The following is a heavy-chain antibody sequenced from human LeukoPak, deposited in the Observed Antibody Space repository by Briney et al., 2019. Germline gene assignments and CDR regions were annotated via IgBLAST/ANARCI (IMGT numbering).Heavy chain of an antibody. CDR1: GYTFTSYD. V-gene: IGHV1-18*01. CDR3: ARELYYGDYVAFDI. Sequence: ASVKVSCKASGYTFTSYDINWVRQAPGQGLEWMGWISTYNGNTNFAQKLRGRVTMTTDTSTSTAYMELRSLRSDDTAVYYCARELYYGDYVAFDIWGQGTMVTASS. J-gene: IGHJ3*02. D-gene: IGHD4-17*01. CDR2: ISTYNGNT.